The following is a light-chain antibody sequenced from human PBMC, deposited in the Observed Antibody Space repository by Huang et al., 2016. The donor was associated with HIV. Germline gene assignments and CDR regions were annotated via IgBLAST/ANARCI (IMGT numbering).Light chain of an antibody. J-gene: IGKJ2*01. Sequence: EIVMTQSPATPSVSPGERATLSCRASQSVSTNLAWYQQKPGQAHRLLIYGASTSATGIPARFSGSGSGTEFTLTISSLQSEDFAVYYCQQYNNWPPYTFGQGTKLEIK. CDR1: QSVSTN. CDR3: QQYNNWPPYT. V-gene: IGKV3-15*01. CDR2: GAS.